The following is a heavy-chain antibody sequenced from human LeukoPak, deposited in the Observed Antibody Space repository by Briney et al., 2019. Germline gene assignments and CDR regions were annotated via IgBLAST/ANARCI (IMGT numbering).Heavy chain of an antibody. Sequence: ASVKVSCKASGYTFTSYGISWVRQAPGQGLEWMGWINPNSGGTNYAQKFQGRVTMTRDTSISTAYMELSRLRSDDTAVYYCARDSSGWQTQYYFDYWGQGTLVTVSS. J-gene: IGHJ4*02. CDR3: ARDSSGWQTQYYFDY. CDR1: GYTFTSYG. D-gene: IGHD6-19*01. V-gene: IGHV1-2*02. CDR2: INPNSGGT.